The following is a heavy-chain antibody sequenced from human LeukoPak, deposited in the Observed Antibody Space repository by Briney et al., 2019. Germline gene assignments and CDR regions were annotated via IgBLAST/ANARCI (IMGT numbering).Heavy chain of an antibody. V-gene: IGHV3-23*01. J-gene: IGHJ5*02. Sequence: GGSLRLSXAASGFTFSTFAMTWVRQAPGKGLEWVSGVVGGGTTYYADSVTGRFTLSKDNSKKTVYLQMNSLRVEDTAIYYCAKDLHYNDGRWEFDPWGQGTLVTVSS. CDR1: GFTFSTFA. CDR3: AKDLHYNDGRWEFDP. D-gene: IGHD5-24*01. CDR2: VVGGGTT.